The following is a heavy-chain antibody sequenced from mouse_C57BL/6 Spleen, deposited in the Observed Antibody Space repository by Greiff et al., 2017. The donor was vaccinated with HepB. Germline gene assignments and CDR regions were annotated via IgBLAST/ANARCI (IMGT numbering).Heavy chain of an antibody. CDR1: GYSITSGYY. Sequence: EVQLQQSGPGLVKPSQSLSLTCSVTGYSITSGYYWNWIRQFPGNKLEWMGYISYDGSTNYNPSFKNRISITRDTSKNQFFLKLNSVTTEDTATYYCARGRTGFDYWGQGTTLTVSS. D-gene: IGHD4-1*01. V-gene: IGHV3-6*01. CDR2: ISYDGST. CDR3: ARGRTGFDY. J-gene: IGHJ2*01.